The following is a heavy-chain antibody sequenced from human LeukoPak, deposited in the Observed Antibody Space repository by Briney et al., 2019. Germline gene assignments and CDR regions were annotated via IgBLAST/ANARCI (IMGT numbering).Heavy chain of an antibody. CDR2: ISPSGDIL. V-gene: IGHV3-23*01. Sequence: PGGSLRLSCAASGFTFSSHGMNWVRQALGKGLEWVSGISPSGDILYYADSVKGQFTISRDNSKNTVYLQMNSLRAEDTAVYYCAKDDVWGRFQHWGQGTLVTVSS. J-gene: IGHJ1*01. D-gene: IGHD3-16*01. CDR3: AKDDVWGRFQH. CDR1: GFTFSSHG.